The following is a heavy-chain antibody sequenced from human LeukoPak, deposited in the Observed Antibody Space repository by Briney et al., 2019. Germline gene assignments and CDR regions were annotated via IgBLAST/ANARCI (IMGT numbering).Heavy chain of an antibody. D-gene: IGHD3-3*01. J-gene: IGHJ6*03. Sequence: GASVKVSCKASGYTFTSYDINWVRQATGQGLEWMGWMNPNSGNTGYAQKFQGRVTITRNTSISTAYMELSSLRSEDTAVYYCARLATYDFWSGYYERYYYYMDVWGKGTTVTVSS. CDR2: MNPNSGNT. CDR1: GYTFTSYD. V-gene: IGHV1-8*03. CDR3: ARLATYDFWSGYYERYYYYMDV.